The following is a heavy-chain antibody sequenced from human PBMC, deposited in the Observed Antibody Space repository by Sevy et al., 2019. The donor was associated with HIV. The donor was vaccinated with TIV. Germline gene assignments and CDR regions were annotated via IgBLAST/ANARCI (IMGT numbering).Heavy chain of an antibody. V-gene: IGHV3-30*02. J-gene: IGHJ6*02. CDR2: IRYDGSTT. D-gene: IGHD4-17*01. CDR3: VKGPHPAVTTSYAMDV. CDR1: GFDFRNYG. Sequence: GVSLRLSCTASGFDFRNYGMHWVRQAPDKGLQWLTFIRYDGSTTYYADSVRGRFTISRDNSKNTLFLQMNSLRREDTAVYYCVKGPHPAVTTSYAMDVWGQGTTVTVSS.